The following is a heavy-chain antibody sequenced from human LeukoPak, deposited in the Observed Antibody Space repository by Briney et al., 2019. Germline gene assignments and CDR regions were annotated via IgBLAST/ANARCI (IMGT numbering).Heavy chain of an antibody. CDR3: ASFPRIVATQNFDY. CDR1: GGSISSGGYY. CDR2: IYYSGST. Sequence: PSQTLSLTCTVSGGSISSGGYYWSWLRQHPGKGLEWIGYIYYSGSTYYNPSLKSRVTISVDTSKNQFSLKLSSVTAADTAVYYCASFPRIVATQNFDYWGQGTLVTVSS. D-gene: IGHD5-12*01. J-gene: IGHJ4*02. V-gene: IGHV4-31*03.